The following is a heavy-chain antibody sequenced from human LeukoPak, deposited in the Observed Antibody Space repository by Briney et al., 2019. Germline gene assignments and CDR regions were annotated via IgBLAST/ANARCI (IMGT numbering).Heavy chain of an antibody. CDR2: IYHSGTT. CDR1: NYSITSGYF. CDR3: ARDGVFHDSDGYSFDY. V-gene: IGHV4-38-2*02. J-gene: IGHJ4*02. D-gene: IGHD3-22*01. Sequence: SETLSLTCAVSNYSITSGYFWGWLRQPPGKGLEWIASIYHSGTTHSNPSLRDRGTLFVDTSKNQFSLKLTSLTAADTAVYYCARDGVFHDSDGYSFDYWGQGTLVTVSS.